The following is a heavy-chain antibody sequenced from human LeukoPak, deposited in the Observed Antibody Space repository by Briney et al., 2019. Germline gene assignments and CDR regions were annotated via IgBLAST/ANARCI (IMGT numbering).Heavy chain of an antibody. CDR1: GYTFTGYY. Sequence: GASVKVSCKASGYTFTGYYMHWVRQAPGQGLEWMGWINPSSGGTNYAQRFQGRVTMTRDTSISTAYMELSRLRSDDTAVYFCARDPKWDPHFDYWGQGTLVTVSS. J-gene: IGHJ4*02. D-gene: IGHD1-26*01. V-gene: IGHV1-2*02. CDR2: INPSSGGT. CDR3: ARDPKWDPHFDY.